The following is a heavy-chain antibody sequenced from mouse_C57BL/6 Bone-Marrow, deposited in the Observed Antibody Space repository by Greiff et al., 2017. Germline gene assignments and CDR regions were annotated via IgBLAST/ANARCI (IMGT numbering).Heavy chain of an antibody. V-gene: IGHV1-64*01. J-gene: IGHJ1*03. D-gene: IGHD1-2*01. CDR3: APLITTVTPWYFDV. CDR1: GYTFTSYW. CDR2: IHPNSGST. Sequence: VQLQQPGAELVKPGASVKLSCKASGYTFTSYWMHWVKQRPGQGLEWIGMIHPNSGSTNYNEKFKSKATLTVDKSSSTAYMQLSSLTSEDSAVYYCAPLITTVTPWYFDVWGTGTTVTVSS.